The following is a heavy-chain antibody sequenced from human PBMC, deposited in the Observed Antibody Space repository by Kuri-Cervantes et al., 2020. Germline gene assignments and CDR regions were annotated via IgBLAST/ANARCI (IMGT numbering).Heavy chain of an antibody. D-gene: IGHD1-26*01. CDR3: AREGSYYAFDI. J-gene: IGHJ3*02. CDR2: IWYDGSNK. V-gene: IGHV3-33*08. Sequence: GGSLRLSCAASGFTFSSYGMHWVRQAPGKGLEWVAVIWYDGSNKYYADSVKGRFTISRDNSKNTLYLQMNSLRAEDTAVYYCAREGSYYAFDIWGQGTMVTVSS. CDR1: GFTFSSYG.